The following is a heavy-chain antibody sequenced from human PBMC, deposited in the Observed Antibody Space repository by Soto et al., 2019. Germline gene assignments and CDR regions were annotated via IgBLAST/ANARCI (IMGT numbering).Heavy chain of an antibody. Sequence: SETLSLTCTVSGGSISSYYWSWIRQPAGKGLEWIGRIYTSGSTYYNPSLKSRVTISVDTSKNQFSLKLSSVTAADTAVYYCARDQTYYGSGSYFNWFDPWGQGTLVTVSS. D-gene: IGHD3-10*01. CDR3: ARDQTYYGSGSYFNWFDP. V-gene: IGHV4-4*07. CDR2: IYTSGST. CDR1: GGSISSYY. J-gene: IGHJ5*02.